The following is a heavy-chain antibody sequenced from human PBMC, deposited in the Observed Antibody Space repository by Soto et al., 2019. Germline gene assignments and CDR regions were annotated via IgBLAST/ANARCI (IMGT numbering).Heavy chain of an antibody. D-gene: IGHD2-2*01. CDR1: GGSISSYY. J-gene: IGHJ5*02. V-gene: IGHV4-59*01. CDR2: IYYSGST. Sequence: SETLSLTCTVSGGSISSYYWSWIRQPPGKGLEWIGYIYYSGSTNYNPSLKSRVTISVDTSKNQFSLKLSSVTAADTAVYYCAGSSTKTPLENSWIDPWGQGTLVTVSS. CDR3: AGSSTKTPLENSWIDP.